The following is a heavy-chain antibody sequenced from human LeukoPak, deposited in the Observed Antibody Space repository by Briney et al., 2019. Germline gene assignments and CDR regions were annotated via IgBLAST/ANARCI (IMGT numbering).Heavy chain of an antibody. D-gene: IGHD3-22*01. CDR1: GYTLTELS. CDR2: FDPEDGET. Sequence: GASVKVSCKVSGYTLTELSMHWVRQAPGKGLEWMGGFDPEDGETIYAQKFQGGVTMTEDTSTDTAYMELSSLRSEDTAVYYCATGYYDSNRLSTHWGQGTLVTVSS. V-gene: IGHV1-24*01. J-gene: IGHJ4*02. CDR3: ATGYYDSNRLSTH.